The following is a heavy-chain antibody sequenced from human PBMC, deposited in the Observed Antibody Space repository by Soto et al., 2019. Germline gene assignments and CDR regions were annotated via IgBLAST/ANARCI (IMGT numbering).Heavy chain of an antibody. Sequence: EVQLLESGGGLVQPGGSLRLSCAASGFTFSNYAMSWVRQAPGRGLEWVSIISGTGGSTYYADSVKGRFTISRNNSKNTLYLQMNSLRAEDTALYYCAKEQSWKATDYWGQGTLVTIFS. CDR1: GFTFSNYA. J-gene: IGHJ4*02. CDR3: AKEQSWKATDY. CDR2: ISGTGGST. D-gene: IGHD1-1*01. V-gene: IGHV3-23*01.